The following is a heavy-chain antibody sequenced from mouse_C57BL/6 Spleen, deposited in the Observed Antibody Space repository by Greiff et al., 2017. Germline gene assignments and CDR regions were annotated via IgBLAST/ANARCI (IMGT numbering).Heavy chain of an antibody. CDR3: ARLPDYDGAY. CDR1: GYTFTSYW. V-gene: IGHV1-53*01. J-gene: IGHJ3*01. D-gene: IGHD2-3*01. CDR2: INPRNGGS. Sequence: QVQLQQPGTELVKPGASVKLSCTASGYTFTSYWMHWVKQRPGQGLEWIGNINPRNGGSTYNEKFKSKATLTVDKSSSTAYMQLSSLTSEDSAVYYWARLPDYDGAYRGKGTMVTVYA.